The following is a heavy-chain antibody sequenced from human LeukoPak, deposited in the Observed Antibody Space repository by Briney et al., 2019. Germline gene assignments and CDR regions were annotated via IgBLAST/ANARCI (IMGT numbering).Heavy chain of an antibody. CDR3: AKDRGYDFWSGINPDAFDI. Sequence: GGSLRLSCAASGFTFSSYAMSWVRQAPGKGLEWVSAISGSGGSTYYADSVKGRFTISRDNSKNTLYLQMNSLRAEDTAVYYCAKDRGYDFWSGINPDAFDIWGQGTMVTVSS. D-gene: IGHD3-3*01. CDR1: GFTFSSYA. J-gene: IGHJ3*02. CDR2: ISGSGGST. V-gene: IGHV3-23*01.